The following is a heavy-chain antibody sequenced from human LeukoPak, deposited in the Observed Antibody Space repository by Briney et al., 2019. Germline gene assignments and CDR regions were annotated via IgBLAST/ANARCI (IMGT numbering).Heavy chain of an antibody. D-gene: IGHD3-9*01. J-gene: IGHJ5*02. CDR2: ISSSSSYT. Sequence: GSLRLSCAASGFTFSDYYMSWIRQAPGKGLEWVSYISSSSSYTNYADSVKGRFTISRDNAKNSLYLQMNSLRAEDTAVYYCAGDIFQFDPWGQGTLVTVSS. CDR3: AGDIFQFDP. CDR1: GFTFSDYY. V-gene: IGHV3-11*06.